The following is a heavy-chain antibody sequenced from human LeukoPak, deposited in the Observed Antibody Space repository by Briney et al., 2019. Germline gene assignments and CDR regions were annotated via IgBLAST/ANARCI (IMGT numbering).Heavy chain of an antibody. J-gene: IGHJ4*02. CDR1: GFTFSSYS. V-gene: IGHV3-48*04. CDR2: ISSSSSTI. Sequence: QPGGSLRLSCAASGFTFSSYSMNWVRQAPGKGLEWVSYISSSSSTIYYADSVKGRFTISRDNAKNSLYLQMNSLRAEDTAVYYCARAPTVLVGYCSSSSCQADYWGQGTLVTVSS. D-gene: IGHD2-2*01. CDR3: ARAPTVLVGYCSSSSCQADY.